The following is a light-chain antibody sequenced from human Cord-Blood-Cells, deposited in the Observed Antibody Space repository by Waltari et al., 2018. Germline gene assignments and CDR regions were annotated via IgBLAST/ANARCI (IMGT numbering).Light chain of an antibody. CDR2: DVS. CDR1: TSDVGGYNY. V-gene: IGLV2-14*03. J-gene: IGLJ1*01. Sequence: QSALTQPASVSGSPGQSITISGTGTTSDVGGYNYISCYQQHPGKTPKLMIYDVSNRPSGVSNRFAGSKSVNTASLTISVLQAEDEADYYCSSYTSSSTYVFGTGTKVTVL. CDR3: SSYTSSSTYV.